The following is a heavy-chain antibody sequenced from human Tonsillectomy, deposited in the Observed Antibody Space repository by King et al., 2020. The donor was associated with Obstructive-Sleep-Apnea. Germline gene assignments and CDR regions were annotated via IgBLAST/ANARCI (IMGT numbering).Heavy chain of an antibody. CDR2: INPNSGGA. CDR3: ARDLGSWGSYYGMDV. J-gene: IGHJ6*02. V-gene: IGHV1-2*02. CDR1: GYTFTGNY. Sequence: MQLVQSGAEVKKPGASVKVSCRASGYTFTGNYMFWVRQAPGQGLEWMGWINPNSGGAKYAQKFQGRVTLTRDTSISTAYMELSRLRYEDTAVYYCARDLGSWGSYYGMDVWGQGTTVTVSS. D-gene: IGHD3-16*01.